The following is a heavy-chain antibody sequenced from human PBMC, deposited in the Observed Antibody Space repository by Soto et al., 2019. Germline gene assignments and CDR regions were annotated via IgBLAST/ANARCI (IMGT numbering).Heavy chain of an antibody. V-gene: IGHV3-48*02. Sequence: PGGSLRLSCAASGFTFSSYSMNWVRQAPGKGLEWVSYISSSSSTIYYLDSVKGRFTISRDNSKDTVNLLMNSLRDDDSAMYYCARSRNSAVADSFDFWGQGTLVTVSS. D-gene: IGHD1-26*01. CDR3: ARSRNSAVADSFDF. CDR2: ISSSSSTI. CDR1: GFTFSSYS. J-gene: IGHJ4*02.